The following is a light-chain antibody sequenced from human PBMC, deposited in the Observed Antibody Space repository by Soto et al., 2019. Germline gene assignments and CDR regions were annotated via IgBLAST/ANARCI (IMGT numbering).Light chain of an antibody. J-gene: IGLJ2*01. CDR2: EVT. Sequence: QSALTQPASVSGSPGQSITISCTGTSSDVGDYNYVSWYQQHPGKAPKLMIYEVTIRALGVSNRFSGSKSGITASLTISELQAEDEADYYCSSYISSSTLGVFGGGTKLTVL. V-gene: IGLV2-14*01. CDR3: SSYISSSTLGV. CDR1: SSDVGDYNY.